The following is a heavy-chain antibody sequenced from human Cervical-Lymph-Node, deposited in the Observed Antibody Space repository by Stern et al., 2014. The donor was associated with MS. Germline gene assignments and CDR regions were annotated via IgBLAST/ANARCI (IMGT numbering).Heavy chain of an antibody. Sequence: VQLVESGAEVKKPGAAVKVSCKASGYTFTSHGISWMRQAPGQGLEWMGWISTENGNKNYAQKCQGGVTLTTDTSTNTVYMELRSLESDDTAVYYCARLGRDYGDAFYFDHWGQGTLVPVSS. D-gene: IGHD4-17*01. CDR2: ISTENGNK. J-gene: IGHJ4*02. V-gene: IGHV1-18*01. CDR1: GYTFTSHG. CDR3: ARLGRDYGDAFYFDH.